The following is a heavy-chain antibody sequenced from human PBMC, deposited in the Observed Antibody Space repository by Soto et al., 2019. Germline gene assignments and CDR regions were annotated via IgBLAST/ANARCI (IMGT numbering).Heavy chain of an antibody. CDR3: AGHYGSGSFDS. J-gene: IGHJ4*02. V-gene: IGHV3-30*02. CDR2: MWFDGHTE. D-gene: IGHD3-10*01. CDR1: GFAFSTFG. Sequence: PGGSLRLSCAASGFAFSTFGMHWVRQAPGQGLEWVALMWFDGHTEYYADSVNGRFTVSRDNSKNTLYLQMNSLRAEETAVYFCAGHYGSGSFDSWRRGTLVTVSS.